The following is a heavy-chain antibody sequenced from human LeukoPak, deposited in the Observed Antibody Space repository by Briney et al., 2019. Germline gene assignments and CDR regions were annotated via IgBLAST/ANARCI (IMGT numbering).Heavy chain of an antibody. CDR1: GGSISSGSYY. D-gene: IGHD1-26*01. CDR2: IYTSGST. V-gene: IGHV4-61*02. Sequence: SQTLSLTCTGSGGSISSGSYYWSWIRQPAGKGLEWIGRIYTSGSTNYNPSLKSRVTISVDTSKNQFSLKLSSVTAADTAVYYCASPSYIVGAHGWSYWGQGTLVTVSS. J-gene: IGHJ4*02. CDR3: ASPSYIVGAHGWSY.